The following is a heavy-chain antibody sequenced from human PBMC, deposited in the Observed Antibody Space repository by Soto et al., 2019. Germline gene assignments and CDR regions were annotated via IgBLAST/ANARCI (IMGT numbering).Heavy chain of an antibody. CDR2: IIPISGTA. J-gene: IGHJ6*02. D-gene: IGHD2-2*01. CDR3: ARSQGSSTSLEIYYYYYSGMDV. V-gene: IGHV1-69*01. Sequence: QVQLVQSGAEVKKPGSSVKVSCKASGGTFSSYAISWVRQAPGQGLEWMGGIIPISGTANYAQKFQGRVTITADESTSTAYMELRSLRSEDTAVYYCARSQGSSTSLEIYYYYYSGMDVWCQGTTVTVSS. CDR1: GGTFSSYA.